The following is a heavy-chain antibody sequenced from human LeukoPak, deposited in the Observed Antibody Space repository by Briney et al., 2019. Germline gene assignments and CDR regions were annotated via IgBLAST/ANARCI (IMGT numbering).Heavy chain of an antibody. CDR3: TRDEGIRGLTMWIPFDY. J-gene: IGHJ4*02. CDR1: GFTFSNAW. CDR2: IKQDGSET. D-gene: IGHD3-10*01. V-gene: IGHV3-7*01. Sequence: GGSLRLSCAASGFTFSNAWMSWVRQAPGKGLEWVANIKQDGSETKYADSVKGRFTISRDNTDNSLYLQMNSLRADDTAVYYCTRDEGIRGLTMWIPFDYWGQGTLVTVSS.